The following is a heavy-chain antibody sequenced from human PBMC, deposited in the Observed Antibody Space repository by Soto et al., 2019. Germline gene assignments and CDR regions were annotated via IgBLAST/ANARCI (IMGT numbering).Heavy chain of an antibody. CDR2: ISSSSSTI. J-gene: IGHJ4*02. D-gene: IGHD3-22*01. Sequence: GGSLRLSCAASGFPFSSYSMNWVRQAPGKGLEWVSYISSSSSTIYYADSVKGRFTISRDNSRNTLDLQMNSLRAEDTAVYYCARFDYYDSSGYLDFGPKWGQGTLVTVSS. CDR1: GFPFSSYS. CDR3: ARFDYYDSSGYLDFGPK. V-gene: IGHV3-48*01.